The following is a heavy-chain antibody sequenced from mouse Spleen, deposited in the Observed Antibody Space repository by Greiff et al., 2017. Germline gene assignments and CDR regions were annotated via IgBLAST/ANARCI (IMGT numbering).Heavy chain of an antibody. Sequence: VQLVESGAELVRPGASVKLSCKASGYTFTAYYINWVQQRPGQGLEWIARIYPGSGNSYYNEKFKGKATLTAEKSSSTAYMQLSSLTSEDSDVYSCAIDYDGGSHEFAYWGQRTLVPVSA. D-gene: IGHD1-1*01. CDR1: GYTFTAYY. J-gene: IGHJ3*01. CDR3: AIDYDGGSHEFAY. V-gene: IGHV1-76*01. CDR2: IYPGSGNS.